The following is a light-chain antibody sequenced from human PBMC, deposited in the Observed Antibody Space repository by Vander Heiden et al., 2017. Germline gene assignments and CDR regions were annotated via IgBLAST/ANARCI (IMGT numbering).Light chain of an antibody. J-gene: IGLJ1*01. CDR2: DDS. Sequence: SYVLTQPPSVSVAPGQTARITCGGYNIGTKSVHWYQQKPGQAPVLVVYDDSDRPSGIPERFSGANSGNTATLTISRVEAGDEADYYCQVWDSSSDHLFVFGTGTKVAVL. V-gene: IGLV3-21*02. CDR3: QVWDSSSDHLFV. CDR1: NIGTKS.